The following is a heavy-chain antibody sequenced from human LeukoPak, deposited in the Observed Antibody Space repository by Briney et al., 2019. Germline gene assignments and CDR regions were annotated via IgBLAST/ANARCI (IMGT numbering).Heavy chain of an antibody. CDR1: GFTFSSYG. D-gene: IGHD3-3*01. J-gene: IGHJ4*02. Sequence: GRSLRLSCAASGFTFSSYGMHWVRQAPGKGLEWVAVISYDGSNKYYADSVKGRFTISRDNSKNTLYLQMNSLRAEDTAVYYCARDMGHLRFLEWLLTNTTGGFDYWGQGTLATVSS. CDR2: ISYDGSNK. CDR3: ARDMGHLRFLEWLLTNTTGGFDY. V-gene: IGHV3-30*03.